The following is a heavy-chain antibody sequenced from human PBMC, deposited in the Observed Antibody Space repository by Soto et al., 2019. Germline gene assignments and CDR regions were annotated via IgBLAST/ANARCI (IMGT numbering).Heavy chain of an antibody. J-gene: IGHJ5*02. CDR1: ADTFNSYS. D-gene: IGHD4-17*01. Sequence: QVQLVQSGAAVKKPGSSVKVSCKASADTFNSYSLSWLRQAPGQRLEWMGGITPVFGSADYAQTFEDRLTITEDVSTSTIYMELSSLRSDDTAVYYCARSLEGTTVTNWFDPWGQGALVTVSS. CDR3: ARSLEGTTVTNWFDP. V-gene: IGHV1-69*01. CDR2: ITPVFGSA.